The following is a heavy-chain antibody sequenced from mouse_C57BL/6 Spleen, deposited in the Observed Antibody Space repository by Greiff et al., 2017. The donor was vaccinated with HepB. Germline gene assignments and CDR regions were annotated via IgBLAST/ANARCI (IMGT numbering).Heavy chain of an antibody. J-gene: IGHJ2*01. CDR1: GFTFSSYA. CDR2: ISSGGDYI. V-gene: IGHV5-9-1*02. Sequence: DVHLVESGEGLVKPGGSLKLSCAASGFTFSSYAMSWVRQTPEKRLEWVAYISSGGDYIYYADTVKGRFTISRDNARNTLYLQMSSLKSEDTAMYYCTREGGTTVVDYWGQGTTLTVSS. D-gene: IGHD1-1*01. CDR3: TREGGTTVVDY.